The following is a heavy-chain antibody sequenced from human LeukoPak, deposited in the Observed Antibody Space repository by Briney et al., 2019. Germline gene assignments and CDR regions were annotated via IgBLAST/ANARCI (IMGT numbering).Heavy chain of an antibody. CDR1: GFTFSSYW. V-gene: IGHV3-74*01. J-gene: IGHJ6*03. D-gene: IGHD5-24*01. CDR3: ARLLEPATGYYMDV. CDR2: IKSDGSNI. Sequence: PGGSLGLSCAASGFTFSSYWMHWVRQAPGKGLVWVSRIKSDGSNIAYADSVKGRFTISRDNAKNTLYLQMNSLRADDTAVYYCARLLEPATGYYMDVWGKGTTVTISS.